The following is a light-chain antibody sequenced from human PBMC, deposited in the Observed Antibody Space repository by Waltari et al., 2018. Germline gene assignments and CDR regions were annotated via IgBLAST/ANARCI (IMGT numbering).Light chain of an antibody. Sequence: ETVLTQSPGTLSLSTGDRATLSCRASQSVSSNYLAWYQHKPGQAPRLLISGASSRATGIPDRFSGSGSGTDFTLTISRLVPEDFAVYYCQQYGNLPRTFGQGT. CDR3: QQYGNLPRT. J-gene: IGKJ1*01. CDR1: QSVSSNY. CDR2: GAS. V-gene: IGKV3-20*01.